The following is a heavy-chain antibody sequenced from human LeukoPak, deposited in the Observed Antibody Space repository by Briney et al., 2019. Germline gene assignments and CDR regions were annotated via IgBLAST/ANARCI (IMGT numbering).Heavy chain of an antibody. CDR1: GGTFSSYA. CDR2: IIPILGIA. V-gene: IGHV1-69*04. D-gene: IGHD2-15*01. CDR3: AREIRMVYYYYGMDV. Sequence: ASVKVSCKASGGTFSSYAISWVRQAPGQGLEWMGRIIPILGIANYAQKFQGRVTITADKSTSTAYVELSSLRSEDTAVYYCAREIRMVYYYYGMDVWGQGTTVTVSS. J-gene: IGHJ6*02.